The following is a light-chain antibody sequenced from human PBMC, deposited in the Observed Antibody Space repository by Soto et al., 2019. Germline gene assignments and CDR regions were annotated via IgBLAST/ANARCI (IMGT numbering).Light chain of an antibody. CDR3: HQRSNWPLT. V-gene: IGKV3-11*01. CDR2: DAY. Sequence: EIVLTQSPATLSLSPGERATLSCRASQSVSNYLAWYQQRPGQAPRLLIYDAYYRAAGIPARFSGSGSGSGTDFTLTISSLEPEDFAVYYCHQRSNWPLTFGGGTKVEIK. J-gene: IGKJ4*01. CDR1: QSVSNY.